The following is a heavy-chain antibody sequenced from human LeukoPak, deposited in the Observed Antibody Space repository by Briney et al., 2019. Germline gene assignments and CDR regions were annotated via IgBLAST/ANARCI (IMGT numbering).Heavy chain of an antibody. CDR3: ARHGSSSWPDAFDI. D-gene: IGHD6-13*01. CDR1: GGSLSSYY. CDR2: IYYSGST. Sequence: SETLSLTCTVSGGSLSSYYWSWIRQPPGKGLEWIGHIYYSGSTNYNPSLKSRVTISVDTSKNQFSLKLSSVTAAGTAVYYCARHGSSSWPDAFDIWGQGTMVTVSS. J-gene: IGHJ3*02. V-gene: IGHV4-59*08.